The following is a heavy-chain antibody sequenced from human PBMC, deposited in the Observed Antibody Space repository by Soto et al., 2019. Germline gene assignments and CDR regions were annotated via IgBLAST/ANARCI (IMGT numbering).Heavy chain of an antibody. J-gene: IGHJ6*02. Sequence: GASVKVSCNASGYTFTSYDINWVRQATGQGLEWMGWMNPNSGNTGYAQKFQGRVTMTRNTSISTAYMELSSLRSEETAVYYCARGGSGHAYYYGMDVWGQGTTVTVSS. V-gene: IGHV1-8*01. D-gene: IGHD3-10*01. CDR2: MNPNSGNT. CDR1: GYTFTSYD. CDR3: ARGGSGHAYYYGMDV.